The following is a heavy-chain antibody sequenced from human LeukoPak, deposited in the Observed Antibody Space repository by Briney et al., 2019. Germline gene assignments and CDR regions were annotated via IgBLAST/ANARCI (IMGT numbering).Heavy chain of an antibody. D-gene: IGHD3-10*01. CDR3: AKTGPNYYGSGSYNWFDP. CDR1: GFTFSSYG. CDR2: ISGSGGST. V-gene: IGHV3-23*01. Sequence: GGSLRLSCAASGFTFSSYGMSWVRQAPGKGLEWVSAISGSGGSTYYADSVKGRFTISRDNSKNTLYLQMNSLRAEDTAVYYCAKTGPNYYGSGSYNWFDPWGQGTLVTVSS. J-gene: IGHJ5*02.